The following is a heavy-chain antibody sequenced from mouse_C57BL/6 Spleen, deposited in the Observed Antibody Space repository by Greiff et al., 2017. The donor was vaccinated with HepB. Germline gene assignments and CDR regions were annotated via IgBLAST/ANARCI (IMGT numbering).Heavy chain of an antibody. CDR1: GYTFTSYW. D-gene: IGHD1-1*01. V-gene: IGHV1-55*01. CDR3: ARGRNRNYYGSPLFAY. J-gene: IGHJ3*01. CDR2: IYPGSGST. Sequence: QVQLQQPGAELVKPGASVKMSCKASGYTFTSYWITWVKQRPGQGLEWIGDIYPGSGSTNYNEKFKSKATLTVDTSSSTAYMQLSSLTSEDSAVYYCARGRNRNYYGSPLFAYWGQGTLVTVSA.